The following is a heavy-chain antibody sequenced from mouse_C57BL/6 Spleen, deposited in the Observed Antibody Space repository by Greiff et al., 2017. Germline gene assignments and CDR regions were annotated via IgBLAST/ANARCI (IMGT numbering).Heavy chain of an antibody. Sequence: EVQRVESGPGLVKPSQSLSLTCSVTGYSITSGYYWNWIRQFPGNKLEWMGYISYDGSNNYNPSLKNRISITRDTSKNQFFLKLNSVTTEDTATYYCARAGVYYYGSSYYAMDYWGQGTSVTVSS. V-gene: IGHV3-6*01. CDR1: GYSITSGYY. D-gene: IGHD1-1*01. J-gene: IGHJ4*01. CDR3: ARAGVYYYGSSYYAMDY. CDR2: ISYDGSN.